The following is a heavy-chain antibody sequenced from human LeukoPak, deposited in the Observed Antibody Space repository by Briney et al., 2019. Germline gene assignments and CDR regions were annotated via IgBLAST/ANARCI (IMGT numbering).Heavy chain of an antibody. CDR1: GFTFDTYS. CDR3: AKDREGATSPGLV. Sequence: GRSLRLSCAASGFTFDTYSMNWIRQAPGKGLEWTSYITDDSKTMYYADSVKGRFTISRDNAKNALYLQMNSLRAEDTAVYYCAKDREGATSPGLVWGKGTTVTVSS. V-gene: IGHV3-48*04. D-gene: IGHD1-26*01. J-gene: IGHJ6*04. CDR2: ITDDSKTM.